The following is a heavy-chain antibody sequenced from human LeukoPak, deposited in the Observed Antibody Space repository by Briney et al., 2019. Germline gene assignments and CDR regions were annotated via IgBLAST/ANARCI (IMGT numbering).Heavy chain of an antibody. CDR2: ISPNTGAT. V-gene: IGHV1-2*02. D-gene: IGHD1-1*01. Sequence: ASVKVSCKTSGYTFTGCYLHWVRQAPGQGLEWMGWISPNTGATKYAQKFQGRVAMTRDTSISIAYMELSRLRSDDTAVYYCARGLYNTYPEDYWGQGTLVTASS. CDR1: GYTFTGCY. J-gene: IGHJ4*02. CDR3: ARGLYNTYPEDY.